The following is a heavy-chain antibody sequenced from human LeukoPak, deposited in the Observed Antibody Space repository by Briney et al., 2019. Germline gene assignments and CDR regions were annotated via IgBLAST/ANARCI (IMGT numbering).Heavy chain of an antibody. V-gene: IGHV4-34*01. J-gene: IGHJ3*02. CDR2: INHSGST. CDR1: GGSFSGYY. CDR3: ARDFAFDI. Sequence: SETPSLTCAVYGGSFSGYYWNWIRQPPGKGLEWIGEINHSGSTSYNPSLKSRVTISIDTSKNQFSLKLSSVTAADTAVYYCARDFAFDIWGQGTMVTVSS.